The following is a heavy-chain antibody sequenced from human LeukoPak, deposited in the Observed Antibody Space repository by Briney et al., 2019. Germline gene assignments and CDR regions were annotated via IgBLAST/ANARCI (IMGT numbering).Heavy chain of an antibody. CDR2: MHYTGNT. V-gene: IGHV4-30-4*08. Sequence: PSQTLSLTCTVSGDSITSGDYYRTWIRQPPGKGLEWVAYMHYTGNTYYNSSLKSRLTISVDTSKNQFSLRLSFVTAADTAMYYCARHLSGSSWFDPWGQGTLVTVSS. CDR3: ARHLSGSSWFDP. CDR1: GDSITSGDYY. D-gene: IGHD1-26*01. J-gene: IGHJ5*02.